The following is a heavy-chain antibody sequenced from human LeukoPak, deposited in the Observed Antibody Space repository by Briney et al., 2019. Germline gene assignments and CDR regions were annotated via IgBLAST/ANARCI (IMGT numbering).Heavy chain of an antibody. J-gene: IGHJ4*02. D-gene: IGHD5-24*01. CDR1: GYRFTYYH. V-gene: IGHV5-51*01. CDR3: TRLISRGSDYNYVDD. CDR2: IYPADSDT. Sequence: GESLKISCKGSGYRFTYYHIGWVRQMPGKGLEWMGIIYPADSDTRYRPTFRGQVTISVDKSINTAYLQWSSLKASDTTMYYCTRLISRGSDYNYVDDWGQGTLITVSS.